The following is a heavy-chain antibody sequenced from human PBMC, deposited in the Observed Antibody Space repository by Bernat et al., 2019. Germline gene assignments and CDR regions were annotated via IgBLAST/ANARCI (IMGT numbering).Heavy chain of an antibody. CDR2: IGTAGDT. CDR3: ARGEYCGSGGSYMDV. V-gene: IGHV3-13*04. J-gene: IGHJ6*03. Sequence: EVQLVESGGGLVQPGGSLRLSCAASGFTFSSYDMHWVRQATGKGLEWVSAIGTAGDTYYPGSAKGRFTISRENAQNSLYLQMNSLRAGDTAVYYCARGEYCGSGGSYMDVWGKGTTVTVSS. CDR1: GFTFSSYD. D-gene: IGHD3-10*01.